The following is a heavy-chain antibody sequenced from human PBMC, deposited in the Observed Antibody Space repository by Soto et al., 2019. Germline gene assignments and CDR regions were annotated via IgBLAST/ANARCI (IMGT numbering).Heavy chain of an antibody. V-gene: IGHV1-8*01. CDR1: GYTYTSYD. D-gene: IGHD3-10*01. J-gene: IGHJ4*02. CDR3: ARAPHGFGELDFDY. Sequence: QVQLVQSGAEVKKPGASVKVSCKASGYTYTSYDINWVRQATGQGLEWMGWMNPNSGNTGYAQKFAGRVTMTRNTSISTAYMELSSLRSEDTAVYYCARAPHGFGELDFDYWGQGTLVTVSS. CDR2: MNPNSGNT.